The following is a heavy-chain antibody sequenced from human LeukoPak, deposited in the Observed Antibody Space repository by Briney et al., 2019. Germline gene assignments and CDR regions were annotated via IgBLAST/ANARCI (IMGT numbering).Heavy chain of an antibody. V-gene: IGHV3-11*04. CDR2: ISSSGSTI. Sequence: GGSLRLSCAASGFTFSDYYMSWIRQAPGKGLEWVSYISSSGSTIYYADSVKGRFTISRDNAKNSLYLQMNSLRAEDTAVYYCARGIATEEDWYAFDIWGQGTMVTVSS. J-gene: IGHJ3*02. CDR3: ARGIATEEDWYAFDI. CDR1: GFTFSDYY. D-gene: IGHD6-13*01.